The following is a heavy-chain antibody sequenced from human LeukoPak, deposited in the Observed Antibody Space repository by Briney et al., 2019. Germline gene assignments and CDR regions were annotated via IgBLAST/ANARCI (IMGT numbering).Heavy chain of an antibody. D-gene: IGHD6-19*01. CDR2: IWYGGSNK. CDR3: ARDATEGIAVAGDEKGDP. V-gene: IGHV3-33*08. CDR1: GFTFSSYG. Sequence: QSGGSLRLSCAASGFTFSSYGMHWVRQAPGKGLEWVAVIWYGGSNKYYADSVKGRFTISRDNSKNTLYLQMNSLRAEDTAVYYCARDATEGIAVAGDEKGDPWGQGTLVTVSS. J-gene: IGHJ5*02.